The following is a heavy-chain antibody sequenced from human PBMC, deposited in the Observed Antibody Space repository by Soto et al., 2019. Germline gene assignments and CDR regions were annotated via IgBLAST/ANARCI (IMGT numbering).Heavy chain of an antibody. CDR1: RFIFTNYS. Sequence: GGSLRLSCAASRFIFTNYSMSWVRQAPGKGLEWISSISSSSKYIYYADSVKGRVTISRDNAKNSLYLQMNSLRVEDTAVYYCARTPGRSSMSAFDIWGQGTTVTVSS. D-gene: IGHD6-19*01. V-gene: IGHV3-21*01. J-gene: IGHJ3*02. CDR2: ISSSSKYI. CDR3: ARTPGRSSMSAFDI.